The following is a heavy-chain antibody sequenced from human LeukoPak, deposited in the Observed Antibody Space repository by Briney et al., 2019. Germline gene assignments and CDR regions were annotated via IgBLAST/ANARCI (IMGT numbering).Heavy chain of an antibody. J-gene: IGHJ4*02. D-gene: IGHD6-19*01. CDR1: GGSISSSSYC. V-gene: IGHV4-39*07. Sequence: PSETLSLTCTVSGGSISSSSYCWGWIRQPPGKGLESIGSIYYSGSTYYNPSLKSRVTISVDTSKNQFSLKLSSVTAADTAVYYCARDRSVAGTIDYWGQGTLVTVSS. CDR2: IYYSGST. CDR3: ARDRSVAGTIDY.